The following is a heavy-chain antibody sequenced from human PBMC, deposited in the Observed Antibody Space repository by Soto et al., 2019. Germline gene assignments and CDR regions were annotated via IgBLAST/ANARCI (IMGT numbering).Heavy chain of an antibody. CDR1: GYTFTGYY. Sequence: QVQLVQSGAEVKKPGASVKVSCKASGYTFTGYYMHWVRQAPGQGLEWMGWINPNSGGTNYAQKFQGWVTMTRDTSISTAYMELSRLRSDDTAVYYCARSFDYYDSSGYYPLLNYGMDVW. D-gene: IGHD3-22*01. CDR3: ARSFDYYDSSGYYPLLNYGMDV. J-gene: IGHJ6*01. CDR2: INPNSGGT. V-gene: IGHV1-2*04.